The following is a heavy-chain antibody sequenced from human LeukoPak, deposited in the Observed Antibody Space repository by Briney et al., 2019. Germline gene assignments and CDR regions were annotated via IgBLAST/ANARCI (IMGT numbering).Heavy chain of an antibody. Sequence: PSETLSLTCTVSGGSISSNKWWNWVRQSPGKGLEWLGQIFDTGSTNYNPSLKSRLSMSLDKSKNLFSLKLNSVTAADTAVYYCTRVYSGSSGNYPFEAFDIWGQGTMVTVSS. D-gene: IGHD3-22*01. CDR1: GGSISSNKW. CDR3: TRVYSGSSGNYPFEAFDI. CDR2: IFDTGST. J-gene: IGHJ3*02. V-gene: IGHV4-4*02.